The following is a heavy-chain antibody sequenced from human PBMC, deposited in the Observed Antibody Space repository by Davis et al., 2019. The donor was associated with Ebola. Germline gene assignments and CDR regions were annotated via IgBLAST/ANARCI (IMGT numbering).Heavy chain of an antibody. CDR3: ARSNFWSGFDY. J-gene: IGHJ4*02. D-gene: IGHD3-3*01. V-gene: IGHV4-59*08. CDR2: IYYSGST. CDR1: GGSISSYY. Sequence: SETLSLTCTVSGGSISSYYWSWIRQPPGKGLEWIGYIYYSGSTNYNPSLKSRVTISVDTSKNQFSLKLSSVTAADTAVYYCARSNFWSGFDYWGQGTPVTVSS.